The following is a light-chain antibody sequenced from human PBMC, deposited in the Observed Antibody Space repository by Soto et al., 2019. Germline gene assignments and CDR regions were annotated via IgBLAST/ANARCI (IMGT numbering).Light chain of an antibody. CDR3: QQYGSSPRT. J-gene: IGKJ1*01. CDR1: QSVSNNY. Sequence: TQSPGTLSLSPGERAALSCRASQSVSNNYLAWYQQKPGLAPRLLIFGASRRATGIPDRFSGSGSGTDFTLTISRLEPEDFVVYYCQQYGSSPRTFGQGTKVDIK. CDR2: GAS. V-gene: IGKV3-20*01.